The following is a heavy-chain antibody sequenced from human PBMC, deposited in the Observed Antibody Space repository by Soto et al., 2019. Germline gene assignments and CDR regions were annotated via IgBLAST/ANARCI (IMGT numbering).Heavy chain of an antibody. CDR1: GFTFTKFG. D-gene: IGHD1-1*01. CDR3: AAEEPLLY. Sequence: QMQLVESGGGVVQPGGSLRLSCAASGFTFTKFGMHWVRQAPGKGLEWVAIIWYDGSHKYYADSVKGRFTISRDNSKNTVSLHMDSLGDEDTAMYYCAAEEPLLYRGRGTLVTVSS. CDR2: IWYDGSHK. J-gene: IGHJ4*02. V-gene: IGHV3-33*01.